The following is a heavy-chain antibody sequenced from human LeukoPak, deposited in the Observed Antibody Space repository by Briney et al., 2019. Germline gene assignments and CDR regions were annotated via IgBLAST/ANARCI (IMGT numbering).Heavy chain of an antibody. V-gene: IGHV3-30*02. CDR1: GFTFSTFG. CDR3: VKDDFYDATEA. Sequence: AGGSLRLFCAASGFTFSTFGMHWVRQAPGKGLEWVAFIRYDGRNQYYEDSVKGRFTISRDNSKNKLYLEMSRLRPEDSALYYCVKDDFYDATEAWGRGTLVTVSS. CDR2: IRYDGRNQ. J-gene: IGHJ5*02. D-gene: IGHD3-22*01.